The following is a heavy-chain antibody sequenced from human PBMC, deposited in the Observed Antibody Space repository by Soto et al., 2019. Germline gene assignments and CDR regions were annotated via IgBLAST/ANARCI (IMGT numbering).Heavy chain of an antibody. CDR3: ASARWDY. Sequence: SETLSLTCGVYGASFTSNYWSWVRQPPAKGLEWIGEINHNGLTNYNPSLKSRVTISVDTSKNQFSLKLTSVTAADTAVYYCASARWDYWGQGTLVTVSS. CDR2: INHNGLT. V-gene: IGHV4-34*01. J-gene: IGHJ4*02. D-gene: IGHD2-15*01. CDR1: GASFTSNY.